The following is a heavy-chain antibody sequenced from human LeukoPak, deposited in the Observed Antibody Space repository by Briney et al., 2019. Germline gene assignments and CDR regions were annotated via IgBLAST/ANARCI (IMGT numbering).Heavy chain of an antibody. V-gene: IGHV3-21*01. CDR1: GFTFSTST. CDR3: VRCDSNDAAFDF. Sequence: GGSLRLSCAASGFTFSTSTMNRVRQAPGKGLEWVSSISSRSSHSYYADSVKGRFTISRDNSRNSLYLQMNSLRAEDMAVYYCVRCDSNDAAFDFWGQGTLVTVSS. CDR2: ISSRSSHS. D-gene: IGHD1-1*01. J-gene: IGHJ4*02.